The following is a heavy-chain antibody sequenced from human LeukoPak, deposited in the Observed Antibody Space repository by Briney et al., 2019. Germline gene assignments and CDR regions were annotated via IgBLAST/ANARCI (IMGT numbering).Heavy chain of an antibody. CDR1: GYTFTSYY. CDR3: ARDGPTLPTMVRGVISSPYPGY. D-gene: IGHD3-10*01. CDR2: INPSGGST. Sequence: GASVKVSCKASGYTFTSYYMHWVRQAPGQGLEWMGIINPSGGSTSYAQKFQGRVTMTRDTSTSTVYMELSSLRSEDTAVYYCARDGPTLPTMVRGVISSPYPGYWGQGTLVTVSS. V-gene: IGHV1-46*01. J-gene: IGHJ4*02.